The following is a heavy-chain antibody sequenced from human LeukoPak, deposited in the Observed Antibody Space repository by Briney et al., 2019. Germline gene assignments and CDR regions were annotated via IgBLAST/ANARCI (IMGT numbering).Heavy chain of an antibody. CDR2: ISNSGST. V-gene: IGHV4-61*01. D-gene: IGHD5-24*01. J-gene: IGHJ4*02. CDR1: GGSIGGNSY. Sequence: SETLSLTCTVSGGSIGGNSYWSWIRQPPGKGPEWIGHISNSGSTNYNPSLKSRVTISVDTSKNQFSLKLSSVTAADTAVYYCARENKRDGYNYYYFDYWGQGTLVTVSS. CDR3: ARENKRDGYNYYYFDY.